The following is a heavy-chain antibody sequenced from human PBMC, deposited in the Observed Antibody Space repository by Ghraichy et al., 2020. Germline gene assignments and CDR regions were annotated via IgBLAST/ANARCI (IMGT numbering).Heavy chain of an antibody. Sequence: GESLNISCAASGFTFSSYWMSWVRQAPGKGLEWVANIKQDGSEKYYVDSVKGRFIISRDNAKNSLYLQMNSLRAEDTAVFYCARGHTKQGFDPWGQGTLVTVSA. CDR2: IKQDGSEK. D-gene: IGHD2-8*01. CDR3: ARGHTKQGFDP. CDR1: GFTFSSYW. J-gene: IGHJ5*02. V-gene: IGHV3-7*04.